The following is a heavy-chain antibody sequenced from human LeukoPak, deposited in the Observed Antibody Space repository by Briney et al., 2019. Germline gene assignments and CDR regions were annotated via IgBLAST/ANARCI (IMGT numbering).Heavy chain of an antibody. D-gene: IGHD2-2*01. CDR2: TYYASQWSN. CDR1: VDSVSSSGVA. V-gene: IGHV6-1*01. J-gene: IGHJ4*02. CDR3: TRGRTSAFGY. Sequence: SLTLSLISAISVDSVSSSGVAWNWIRQSPSRGLEWLGRTYYASQWSNEYALSVKSRITINPDTSKNQFSLQLNSVTPEDTAVYYCTRGRTSAFGYWAQGTRVTVSS.